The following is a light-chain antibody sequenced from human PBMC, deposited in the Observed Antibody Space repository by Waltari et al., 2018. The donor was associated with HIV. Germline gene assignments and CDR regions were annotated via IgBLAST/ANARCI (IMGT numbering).Light chain of an antibody. CDR2: EVT. CDR3: SSYAGGRGGV. V-gene: IGLV2-8*01. J-gene: IGLJ1*01. Sequence: QSALTQPPSASGSPGQSVTISCTGTSSDVGAYNYVSWYKQHPGKAPKRIIYEVTKRPSGVPARFSGSKSGNTASLTVSGLQAEDEADYYCSSYAGGRGGVFGTGTTVTVL. CDR1: SSDVGAYNY.